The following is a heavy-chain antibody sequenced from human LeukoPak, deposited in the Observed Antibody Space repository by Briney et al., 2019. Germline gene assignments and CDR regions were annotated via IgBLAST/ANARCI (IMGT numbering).Heavy chain of an antibody. V-gene: IGHV4-59*08. CDR3: ARHRGYERIGYYYDY. Sequence: PSETLSLTCTVSGGSISSYYWSWIRKRPAPGLELNWYIYYSGSTNYNPSLKSRVTISVDTSKNQFSLKLSSVTAADTAVYYCARHRGYERIGYYYDYWGQGTLVTVSS. D-gene: IGHD3-22*01. CDR1: GGSISSYY. J-gene: IGHJ4*02. CDR2: IYYSGST.